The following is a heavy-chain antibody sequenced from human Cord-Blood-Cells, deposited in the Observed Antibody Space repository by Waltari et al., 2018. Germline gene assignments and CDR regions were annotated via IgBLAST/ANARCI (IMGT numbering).Heavy chain of an antibody. CDR2: INAGNGNT. CDR1: GYPFTSYA. V-gene: IGHV1-3*01. Sequence: QVQLVQSGAEVKKPGASVKVSCKASGYPFTSYAMHWVGQAPGQRLEWMGWINAGNGNTKYSQKFQGRVTITRDTSASTAYMELSSLRSEDTAVYYCARAPLDLPYNWFDPWGQGTLVTVSS. CDR3: ARAPLDLPYNWFDP. D-gene: IGHD3-9*01. J-gene: IGHJ5*02.